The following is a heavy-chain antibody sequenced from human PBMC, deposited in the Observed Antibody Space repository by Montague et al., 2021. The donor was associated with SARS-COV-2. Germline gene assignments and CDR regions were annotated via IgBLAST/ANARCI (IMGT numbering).Heavy chain of an antibody. CDR1: GFIFSSYE. D-gene: IGHD2-21*01. V-gene: IGHV3-48*03. CDR2: ISSSGGGSTK. Sequence: SLRLSCAASGFIFSSYEMNWVRQAPGKGLEWISYISSSGGGSTKHYTDSVKGRFTIPRDNAKNSLCLQMNSLRVEDTAIYYCARDRDWDDWCGMDVWGQGTTVTVSS. CDR3: ARDRDWDDWCGMDV. J-gene: IGHJ6*02.